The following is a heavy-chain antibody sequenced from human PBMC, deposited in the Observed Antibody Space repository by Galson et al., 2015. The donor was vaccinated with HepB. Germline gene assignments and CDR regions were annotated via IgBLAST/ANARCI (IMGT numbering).Heavy chain of an antibody. CDR1: GASVRSGNYY. CDR2: IYYSGST. J-gene: IGHJ4*02. CDR3: AHVDSVLVGGIDY. V-gene: IGHV4-61*01. Sequence: SETLSLTCTVSGASVRSGNYYWSWIRQPPGKPLEWIGYIYYSGSTNYNPSLKSRVTISLDTSKNQFSLKLRSVTAADTAVYFCAHVDSVLVGGIDYWGQGTLVTVSS. D-gene: IGHD1-26*01.